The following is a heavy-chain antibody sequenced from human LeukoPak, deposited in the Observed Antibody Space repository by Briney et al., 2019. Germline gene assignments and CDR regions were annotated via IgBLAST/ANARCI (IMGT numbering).Heavy chain of an antibody. Sequence: ASVKVSCKASGYTFTSYDINWVRQATGQGLEWMGWMNPNSGNTGYAQKFQGRVTMTRNASISTAYMELSSLRSEDTAVYYCARGQVPSYSSSPYYGMDVWGQGTTVTVSS. CDR3: ARGQVPSYSSSPYYGMDV. J-gene: IGHJ6*02. V-gene: IGHV1-8*01. CDR1: GYTFTSYD. CDR2: MNPNSGNT. D-gene: IGHD6-6*01.